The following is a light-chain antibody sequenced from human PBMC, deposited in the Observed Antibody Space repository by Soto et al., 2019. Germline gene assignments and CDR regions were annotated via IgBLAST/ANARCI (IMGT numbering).Light chain of an antibody. J-gene: IGKJ2*01. CDR1: QTISGW. CDR3: QQYNSDSV. CDR2: RTS. V-gene: IGKV1-5*03. Sequence: DIQMTQSPSTLPAFVGDRVTITCRASQTISGWLAWYQQKPGKAPNLLIYRTSNLQSGVPSRFGGSGSGTDFTLTIDNLQPDDFATYYCQQYNSDSVFGQGTKLEMK.